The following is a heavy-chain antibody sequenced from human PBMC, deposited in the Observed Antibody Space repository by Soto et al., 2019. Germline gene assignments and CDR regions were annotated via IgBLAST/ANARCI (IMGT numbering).Heavy chain of an antibody. V-gene: IGHV3-23*01. CDR3: AKGPSRIAVAGTHYFDY. Sequence: GGSLRLSCAASGITFSSYAMSWVRQAPGKGLEWVSAISGSGGSTYYADSVKGRFTISRDNSKNTLYLQMNSLRAGDTAVYYCAKGPSRIAVAGTHYFDYWGQGTLVTVSA. CDR2: ISGSGGST. D-gene: IGHD6-19*01. J-gene: IGHJ4*02. CDR1: GITFSSYA.